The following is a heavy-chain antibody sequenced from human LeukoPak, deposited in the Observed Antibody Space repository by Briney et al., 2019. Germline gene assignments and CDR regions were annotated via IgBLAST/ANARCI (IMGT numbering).Heavy chain of an antibody. V-gene: IGHV3-7*01. Sequence: PGGSLRLSCAASGFTFSSYWMSWVRQAPGKGLEWVANINQDGSEKYYVDSVKGRFTISRDNAKNSLYLQMNSLRAEDTVVYYCAREVAARRLGSWFDPWGQGTLVTVSS. CDR2: INQDGSEK. D-gene: IGHD6-6*01. CDR1: GFTFSSYW. J-gene: IGHJ5*02. CDR3: AREVAARRLGSWFDP.